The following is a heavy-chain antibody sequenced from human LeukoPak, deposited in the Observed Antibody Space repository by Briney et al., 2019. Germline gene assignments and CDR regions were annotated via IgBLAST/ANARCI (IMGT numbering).Heavy chain of an antibody. J-gene: IGHJ4*02. D-gene: IGHD3-22*01. CDR3: AREVEVGLGFDY. V-gene: IGHV3-74*01. CDR1: GFTVSNHC. CDR2: ICSDGTK. Sequence: GGSLRLSCASSGFTVSNHCMHWVRQAPGKGLVWVSRICSDGTKYYADSVKGRFTISRDDAKKTPSLQMNSLRAEDTAVYYCAREVEVGLGFDYWGQGSLVTVSS.